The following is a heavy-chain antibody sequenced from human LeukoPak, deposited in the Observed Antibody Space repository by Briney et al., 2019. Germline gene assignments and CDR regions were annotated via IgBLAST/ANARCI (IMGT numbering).Heavy chain of an antibody. Sequence: GESLQISCKGSGYSFTSYWIGWVRQMPGKGLEWMGIIYPGDSDTRYSPSFQGQVTISADKSISTAYLQWSSLKASDTAMYYCARVPVGRTTMIVAEYYYGMDVWGQGTTVTVSS. V-gene: IGHV5-51*01. CDR2: IYPGDSDT. CDR3: ARVPVGRTTMIVAEYYYGMDV. CDR1: GYSFTSYW. D-gene: IGHD3-22*01. J-gene: IGHJ6*02.